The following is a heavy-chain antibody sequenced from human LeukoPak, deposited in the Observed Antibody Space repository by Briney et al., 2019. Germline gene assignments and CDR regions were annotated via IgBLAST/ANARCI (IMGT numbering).Heavy chain of an antibody. CDR2: ISGSGGST. D-gene: IGHD3-3*01. CDR3: ASTPSFGVVKPTDY. V-gene: IGHV3-23*01. Sequence: PGGSLRLSCAASGFTFSSYAMSWVRQAPGKGLEWVSAISGSGGSTYYADSVKGRFTISRDNSKNTLYLQMNSLRAEDTAVYYCASTPSFGVVKPTDYWGQGTLVTVSS. J-gene: IGHJ4*02. CDR1: GFTFSSYA.